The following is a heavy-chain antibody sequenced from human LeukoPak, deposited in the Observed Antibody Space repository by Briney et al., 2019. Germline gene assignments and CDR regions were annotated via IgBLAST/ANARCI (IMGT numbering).Heavy chain of an antibody. CDR1: GFTFSSYS. D-gene: IGHD3-3*01. Sequence: GGSLRLSCAASGFTFSSYSMNWVRQAPGKGLEWVSSISSSSSYIYYADSVKGRFTISRDNSKNTLYLQMNSLRAEDTAVYYCARGTDTKPFWSGYWVDVWGQGTTVTVSS. V-gene: IGHV3-21*01. CDR3: ARGTDTKPFWSGYWVDV. CDR2: ISSSSSYI. J-gene: IGHJ6*02.